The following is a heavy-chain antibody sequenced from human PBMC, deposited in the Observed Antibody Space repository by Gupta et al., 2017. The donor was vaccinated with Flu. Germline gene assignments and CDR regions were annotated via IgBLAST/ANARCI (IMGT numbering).Heavy chain of an antibody. CDR3: AKSYTWGTRETGAFDY. CDR2: ISWNSGSI. V-gene: IGHV3-9*01. J-gene: IGHJ4*02. Sequence: PGKGLEWVSGISWNSGSIGYADSVKGRFTISRDNAKNSLYLQMNSLRAEDTALYYCAKSYTWGTRETGAFDYWGQGTLVTVSS. D-gene: IGHD7-27*01.